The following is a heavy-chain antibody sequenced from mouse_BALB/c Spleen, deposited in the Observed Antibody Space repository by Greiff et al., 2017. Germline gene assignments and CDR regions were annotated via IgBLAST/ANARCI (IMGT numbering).Heavy chain of an antibody. V-gene: IGHV1S126*01. J-gene: IGHJ2*01. Sequence: VQVVESGPQLVRPGASVKISCKASGYSFTSYWMHWVKQRPGQGLEWIGMIDPSDSETRLNQKFKDKATLTVDKSSSTAYMQLSSPTSEDSAVYYCAREEGYFDYWGQGTTLTVSS. CDR3: AREEGYFDY. CDR2: IDPSDSET. CDR1: GYSFTSYW.